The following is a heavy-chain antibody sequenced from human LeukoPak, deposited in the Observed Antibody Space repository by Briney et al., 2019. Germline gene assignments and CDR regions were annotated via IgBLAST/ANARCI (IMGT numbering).Heavy chain of an antibody. CDR3: ARHAAFADYPSHLTHFDY. D-gene: IGHD4/OR15-4a*01. CDR1: GGSISSGGYY. CDR2: IYYSGST. V-gene: IGHV4-31*03. J-gene: IGHJ4*02. Sequence: SQTLSLTCTVSGGSISSGGYYWSWIRQHPGKGLEWIGYIYYSGSTYYNPSLKSRVTISVDTSKNQFSLRLSSVTAADTALYYCARHAAFADYPSHLTHFDYWGQGTLVTVSS.